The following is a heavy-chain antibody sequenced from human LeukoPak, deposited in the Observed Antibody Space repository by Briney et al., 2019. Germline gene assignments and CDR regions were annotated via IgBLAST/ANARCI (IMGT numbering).Heavy chain of an antibody. Sequence: GGSLRLSCAASGFTFSSYAMHWVRQAPGKGLEWVAVISYDGSNKYYADSVKGRFTISRDNSKNTLYLQMNSLRAEDTAVYYCARLPMTTVTNDAFDIWGQGTMVTVS. V-gene: IGHV3-30*04. CDR2: ISYDGSNK. CDR3: ARLPMTTVTNDAFDI. D-gene: IGHD4-17*01. J-gene: IGHJ3*02. CDR1: GFTFSSYA.